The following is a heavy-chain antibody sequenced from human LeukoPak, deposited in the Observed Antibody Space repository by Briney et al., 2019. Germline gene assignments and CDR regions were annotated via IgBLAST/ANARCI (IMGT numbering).Heavy chain of an antibody. CDR1: GFTFDDYG. V-gene: IGHV3-20*04. CDR2: INWNGGST. D-gene: IGHD2-2*01. J-gene: IGHJ4*02. CDR3: ARVRTSLPHPPDDY. Sequence: GGSLRLSXAASGFTFDDYGMSWVRQAPGKGLEWVSGINWNGGSTGYADSVKGRFTISRDNAKNSLYLQMNSLRAEDTALYYCARVRTSLPHPPDDYWGQGTLVTVSS.